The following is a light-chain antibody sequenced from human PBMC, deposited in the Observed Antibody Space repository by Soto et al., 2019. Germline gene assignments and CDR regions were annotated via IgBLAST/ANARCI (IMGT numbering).Light chain of an antibody. Sequence: NFMLTQPHSVSESPGKTVTISCTRSSGSIASNYVQWYQQRPGSVPTPVIYEGNQRPSGVPDRFSGSTDGSSNSASLTISGLQTEEEADYYCQSYDSSTVVFGGGTKVTVL. CDR1: SGSIASNY. CDR3: QSYDSSTVV. V-gene: IGLV6-57*04. CDR2: EGN. J-gene: IGLJ2*01.